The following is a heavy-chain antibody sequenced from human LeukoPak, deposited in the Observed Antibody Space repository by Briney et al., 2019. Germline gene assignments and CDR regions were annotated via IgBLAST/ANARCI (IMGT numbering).Heavy chain of an antibody. D-gene: IGHD6-13*01. CDR3: ARAMGRDSSSWYGRRGYYYYGMDV. J-gene: IGHJ6*02. CDR2: INPNSGGT. Sequence: ASVKVSCKASGYTFTGYYMHWVRPAPGQGLEWVGWINPNSGGTNYAQKFQGWVTMTRDTSISTAYMELSRLRSDDTAVYYCARAMGRDSSSWYGRRGYYYYGMDVWGQGTTVTVSS. V-gene: IGHV1-2*04. CDR1: GYTFTGYY.